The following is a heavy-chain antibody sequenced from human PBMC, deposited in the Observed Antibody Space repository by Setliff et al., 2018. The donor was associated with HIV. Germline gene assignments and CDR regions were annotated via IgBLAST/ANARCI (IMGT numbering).Heavy chain of an antibody. V-gene: IGHV4-31*03. D-gene: IGHD2-15*01. J-gene: IGHJ5*02. CDR1: GDSVSSGGFY. CDR3: ARAPFRGGSFGWFDP. Sequence: SETLSLTCTVSGDSVSSGGFYCNWFRQYPEKGLEWIGWIHYSGRTNFNPSLRSRATISFDTSKNQFSLNLTSVTAADTAVYYCARAPFRGGSFGWFDPWGQGTLVTVSS. CDR2: IHYSGRT.